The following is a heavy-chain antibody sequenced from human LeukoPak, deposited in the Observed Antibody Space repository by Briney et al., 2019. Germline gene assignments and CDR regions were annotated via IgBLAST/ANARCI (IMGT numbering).Heavy chain of an antibody. V-gene: IGHV6-1*01. J-gene: IGHJ4*02. CDR1: GDSVSSNSVA. Sequence: SQTLSLTCAISGDSVSSNSVAWNWIRQSPSRGLEWLGRTYYRSKWYNDYAISVKSLITINPDTIKNQFSLQLNSVTPEVTAVYYCARSIISRREFDYSGQGNLVTVSP. D-gene: IGHD1-14*01. CDR2: TYYRSKWYN. CDR3: ARSIISRREFDY.